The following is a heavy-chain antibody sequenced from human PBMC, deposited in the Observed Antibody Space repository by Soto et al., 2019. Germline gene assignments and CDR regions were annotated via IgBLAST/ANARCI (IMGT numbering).Heavy chain of an antibody. CDR2: TYYRSKWYN. CDR1: GDSVSSNSAA. D-gene: IGHD1-20*01. CDR3: AREVELIDNWNDGWFDP. V-gene: IGHV6-1*01. J-gene: IGHJ5*02. Sequence: KQSQTLSLTCAISGDSVSSNSAAWNWIRQSPSRGLEWLGRTYYRSKWYNDYAVSVKSRITINPDTSKNQFSLQLNSVTPEDTAVYYCAREVELIDNWNDGWFDPWGQGTLVTVSS.